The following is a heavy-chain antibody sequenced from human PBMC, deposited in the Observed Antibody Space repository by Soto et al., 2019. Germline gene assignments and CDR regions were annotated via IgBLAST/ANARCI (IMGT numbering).Heavy chain of an antibody. CDR1: GGSFSGYY. J-gene: IGHJ3*02. CDR3: ASRMTTVTRAFDI. Sequence: QVQLQQWGAGLLKPSETLSLTCAVYGGSFSGYYWSWIRQPPGQGLEWIGEINHSGSTNYNPSLKSRVTISVDTSKNQFSLKLSSVTAADTAVYYCASRMTTVTRAFDIWGQGTMVTVSS. CDR2: INHSGST. V-gene: IGHV4-34*01. D-gene: IGHD4-17*01.